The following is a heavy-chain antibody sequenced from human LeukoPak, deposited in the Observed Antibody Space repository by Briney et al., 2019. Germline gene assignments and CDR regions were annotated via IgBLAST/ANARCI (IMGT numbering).Heavy chain of an antibody. CDR3: ARDSRNRYCSSTSCYTIVGGMDV. J-gene: IGHJ6*02. CDR1: GFTFSSYS. D-gene: IGHD2-2*02. Sequence: GGSLRLSCAASGFTFSSYSMNWVRQAPGKGLEWVSSISSSSSYIYYADSVKGRFTISRDNAKNSLYLQMNSLRAEDTAAYYCARDSRNRYCSSTSCYTIVGGMDVWGQGTTVTVSS. V-gene: IGHV3-21*01. CDR2: ISSSSSYI.